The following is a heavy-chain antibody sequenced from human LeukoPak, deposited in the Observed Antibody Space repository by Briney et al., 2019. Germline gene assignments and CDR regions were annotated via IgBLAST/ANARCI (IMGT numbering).Heavy chain of an antibody. Sequence: PGGSLRLSCAASGFTFSSYEMNWVRQAPGKGLEWVSSISSSSSYIYYADSVKGRFTISRDNAKNSLYLQMNSLRAEDTAVYYCASLGLYYYDSSGYYFIDYWGQGTLVTASS. V-gene: IGHV3-21*01. D-gene: IGHD3-22*01. J-gene: IGHJ4*02. CDR1: GFTFSSYE. CDR3: ASLGLYYYDSSGYYFIDY. CDR2: ISSSSSYI.